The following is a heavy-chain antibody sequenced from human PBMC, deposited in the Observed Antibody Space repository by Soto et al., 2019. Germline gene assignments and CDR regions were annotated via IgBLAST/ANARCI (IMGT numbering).Heavy chain of an antibody. Sequence: GGSLRLSCAASGFTFSSYWMHWVRQAPGKGLVWVSRINSDGSSTSYADSVKGRFTISRDNAKNTLYLQMNSLRAEDTAVYYCARDGTNDFWSGSMDVWGKGTTVTVSS. CDR2: INSDGSST. J-gene: IGHJ6*04. CDR3: ARDGTNDFWSGSMDV. CDR1: GFTFSSYW. V-gene: IGHV3-74*01. D-gene: IGHD3-3*01.